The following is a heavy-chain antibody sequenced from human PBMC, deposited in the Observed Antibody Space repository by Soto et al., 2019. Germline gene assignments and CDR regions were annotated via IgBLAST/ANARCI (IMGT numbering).Heavy chain of an antibody. Sequence: TSETLSLTCTVSGGSISGYYWNWIRQPPEKGLEWIGSVYYSGTTNYNPSLKSRLTLSVDTSKNQFSLKVTSVTAADTAVYYCARQDYSGYPDYFDYWGQGTPVTVSS. CDR3: ARQDYSGYPDYFDY. CDR1: GGSISGYY. D-gene: IGHD5-12*01. J-gene: IGHJ4*02. CDR2: VYYSGTT. V-gene: IGHV4-59*01.